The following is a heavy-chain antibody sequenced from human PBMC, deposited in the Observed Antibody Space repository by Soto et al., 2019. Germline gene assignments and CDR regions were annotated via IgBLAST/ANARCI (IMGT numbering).Heavy chain of an antibody. J-gene: IGHJ4*02. CDR3: TKGAYTPYDY. D-gene: IGHD4-4*01. Sequence: PGGSLRLSCAASGFTFSSYAMSWVRQAPGKGLEWVSGISAGADETYYADSVKGRFTISRDNSKNTLYLQMNNLRAEDTALYYCTKGAYTPYDYWGQGTLVTVSS. CDR1: GFTFSSYA. CDR2: ISAGADET. V-gene: IGHV3-23*01.